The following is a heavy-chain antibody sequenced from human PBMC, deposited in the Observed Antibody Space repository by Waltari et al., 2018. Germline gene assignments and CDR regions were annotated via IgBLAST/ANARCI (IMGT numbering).Heavy chain of an antibody. D-gene: IGHD6-6*01. V-gene: IGHV3-48*01. CDR2: ISSSSSTI. CDR1: GVTCSSYS. J-gene: IGHJ4*02. Sequence: EVQLVESGGGLVQPGGSLRLSCAASGVTCSSYSMNRVRQAPGKGLEWVSYISSSSSTIYYADSVKGRFTISRDNAKNSLYLQMNSLRAEDTAVYYCATYSSSSQGFDYWGQGTLVTVSS. CDR3: ATYSSSSQGFDY.